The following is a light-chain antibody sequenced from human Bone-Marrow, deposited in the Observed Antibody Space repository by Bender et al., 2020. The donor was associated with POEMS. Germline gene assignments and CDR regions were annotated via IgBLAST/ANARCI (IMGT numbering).Light chain of an antibody. Sequence: QSALTQPPSASGSPGQSVTISCTGTSSDVGSYNRVSWYQQPPGTAPKLMIYDVSNRPSRVSSRFSGSKSGTSASLAISGLQSEDEADYYCAVWDDSLNGWVFGGGTKLTVL. J-gene: IGLJ3*02. CDR1: SSDVGSYNR. V-gene: IGLV2-18*01. CDR3: AVWDDSLNGWV. CDR2: DVS.